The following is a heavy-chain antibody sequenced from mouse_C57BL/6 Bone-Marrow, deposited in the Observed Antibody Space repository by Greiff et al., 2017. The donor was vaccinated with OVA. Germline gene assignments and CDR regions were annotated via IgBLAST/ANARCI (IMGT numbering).Heavy chain of an antibody. CDR2: FYPGSGSI. D-gene: IGHD3-2*02. J-gene: IGHJ4*01. Sequence: VQLQESGAELVKPGASVKLSCKASGYTFTEYTIHWVKQRSGQGLEWIGWFYPGSGSIKYNEKFKDKATLTADKSSSTAYMELSRLTSEDSAVFCCARPPYSSGYCYAMDYWGQGTSVTVSS. CDR1: GYTFTEYT. CDR3: ARPPYSSGYCYAMDY. V-gene: IGHV1-62-2*01.